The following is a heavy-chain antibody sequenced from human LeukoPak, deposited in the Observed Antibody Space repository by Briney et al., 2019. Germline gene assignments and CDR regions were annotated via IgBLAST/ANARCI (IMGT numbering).Heavy chain of an antibody. CDR3: TKGPTYYYDTNGYYIDY. D-gene: IGHD3-22*01. V-gene: IGHV3-23*01. J-gene: IGHJ4*02. CDR2: ISGSGIST. Sequence: GGSLRLSCAASGFTFSNYAMIWVRQAPGRGLEWVSAISGSGISTYYADSAKGRFTISRDNSRNTLYLQMNSLRAADTAVYFCTKGPTYYYDTNGYYIDYWGQGTQVTVSS. CDR1: GFTFSNYA.